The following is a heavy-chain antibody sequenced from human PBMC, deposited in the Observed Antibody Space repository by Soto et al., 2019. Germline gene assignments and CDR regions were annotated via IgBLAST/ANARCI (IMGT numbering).Heavy chain of an antibody. J-gene: IGHJ6*02. CDR2: IYWNDDK. Sequence: GPTLVNTTQTLTLTCTFSGFSLSTSVVGVGWIRQPPGKALEWLALIYWNDDKRYSPSLKSRLTITKDTSKNQVVLTMTNMDPVETATYYCAHSLYCSGGSCYSDYYYYGMDVWGQGTTVTVSS. V-gene: IGHV2-5*01. CDR3: AHSLYCSGGSCYSDYYYYGMDV. D-gene: IGHD2-15*01. CDR1: GFSLSTSVVG.